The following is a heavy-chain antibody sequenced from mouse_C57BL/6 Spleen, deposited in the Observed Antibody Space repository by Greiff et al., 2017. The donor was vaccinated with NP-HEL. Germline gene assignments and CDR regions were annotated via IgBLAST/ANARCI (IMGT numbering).Heavy chain of an antibody. J-gene: IGHJ4*01. CDR2: INYDGSST. Sequence: EVQVVESEGGLVQPGSSMKLSCTASGFTFSDYYMAWVRQVPEKGLEWVANINYDGSSTYYLDSLKSRFIISRDNAKNILYLQMSSLKSEDTATYYCARVPHYYGSSYEAMDYWGQGTSVTVSS. CDR3: ARVPHYYGSSYEAMDY. V-gene: IGHV5-16*01. CDR1: GFTFSDYY. D-gene: IGHD1-1*01.